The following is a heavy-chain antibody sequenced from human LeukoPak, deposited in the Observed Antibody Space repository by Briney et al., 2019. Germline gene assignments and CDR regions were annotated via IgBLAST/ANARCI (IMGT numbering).Heavy chain of an antibody. CDR2: IWYDGSKK. CDR1: GFTFSSYG. D-gene: IGHD1-26*01. V-gene: IGHV3-33*01. J-gene: IGHJ3*02. CDR3: ARLVGTTTDAFDI. Sequence: GGSLRLSCEVSGFTFSSYGMHWVRRAPGKGLEWVAIIWYDGSKKYYADSVKGRFTISRDNSKNTLYLQMDSLSAEDTAVYYCARLVGTTTDAFDIWGQGTMVTVSS.